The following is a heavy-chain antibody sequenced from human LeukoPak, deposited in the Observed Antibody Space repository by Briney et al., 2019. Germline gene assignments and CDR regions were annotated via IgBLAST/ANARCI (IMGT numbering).Heavy chain of an antibody. CDR3: ARSDDSSGYYYLNYYYYGMDV. CDR2: ISYDGSNK. D-gene: IGHD3-22*01. Sequence: GGSLRLSCAASGFTFSSYAMHWVRQAPGKGLEWVAVISYDGSNKYYADSVKSRFTISRDNAKNSLYLQMNSLRAEDTAVYYCARSDDSSGYYYLNYYYYGMDVWGQGTTVTVSS. V-gene: IGHV3-30-3*01. CDR1: GFTFSSYA. J-gene: IGHJ6*02.